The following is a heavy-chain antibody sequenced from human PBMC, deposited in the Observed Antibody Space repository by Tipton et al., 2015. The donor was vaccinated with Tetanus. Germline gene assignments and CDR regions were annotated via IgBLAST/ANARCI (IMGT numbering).Heavy chain of an antibody. CDR2: INHSGST. J-gene: IGHJ5*02. D-gene: IGHD7-27*01. CDR3: ARDGWGLTNWFDP. CDR1: GFTFSSYA. Sequence: LRLSCAASGFTFSSYAMSWVRQAPGKGLEWIGEINHSGSTNYNPSLKSRVTISVDTSKNQFSLKLSSVTAADTAVYYCARDGWGLTNWFDPWGQGTLVTVSS. V-gene: IGHV4-34*01.